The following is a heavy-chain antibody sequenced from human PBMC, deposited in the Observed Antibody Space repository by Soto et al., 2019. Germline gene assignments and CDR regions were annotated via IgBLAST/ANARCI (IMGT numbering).Heavy chain of an antibody. CDR3: APLSVSLSGPYGIHV. V-gene: IGHV4-39*01. CDR1: GYSVTSSDYY. J-gene: IGHJ6*02. Sequence: SETLCLTCSVSGYSVTSSDYYWAWILQPPGKGLEWIGSMFYSGLTYYNPSLKSLVTLSVDTSKNQFSVRLNSVTAADTAVYYCAPLSVSLSGPYGIHVWGQGTTVTVSS. D-gene: IGHD2-15*01. CDR2: MFYSGLT.